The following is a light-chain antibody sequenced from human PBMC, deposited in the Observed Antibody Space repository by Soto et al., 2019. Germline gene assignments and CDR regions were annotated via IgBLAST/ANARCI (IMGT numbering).Light chain of an antibody. J-gene: IGLJ1*01. CDR2: DVN. CDR1: SSDVGAYNY. Sequence: QSALTQPASVSGSPGQSVTISCTGSSSDVGAYNYVAWYQQRPGKAPKLMISDVNKRPSGVPDRFSGSKSGNTASLTVSGLQAEDEADYYCSSYAGNNIYVFGAGTKLTVL. CDR3: SSYAGNNIYV. V-gene: IGLV2-8*01.